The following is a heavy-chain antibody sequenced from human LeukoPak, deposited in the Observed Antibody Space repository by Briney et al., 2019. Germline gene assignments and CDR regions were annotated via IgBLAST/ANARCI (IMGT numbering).Heavy chain of an antibody. CDR3: ARLGWDGDYVSGYDY. V-gene: IGHV4-59*08. J-gene: IGHJ4*02. D-gene: IGHD4-17*01. CDR1: GGSIGSYY. CDR2: VYYSGST. Sequence: PSETLSLTCTVSGGSIGSYYWNWIRQPPGKGLEWIGYVYYSGSTNYNPSLKSRVTISVDASKNQFSLKLSSVTATDTAVYYCARLGWDGDYVSGYDYWGQGTLVTVSS.